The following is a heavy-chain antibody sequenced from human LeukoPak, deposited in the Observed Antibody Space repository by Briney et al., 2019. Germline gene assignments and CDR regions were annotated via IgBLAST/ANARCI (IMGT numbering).Heavy chain of an antibody. D-gene: IGHD2-2*01. J-gene: IGHJ4*02. Sequence: ASIKVSCKASGYTFTSYDINWVRQATGQGLEWMGWMNPNSGNTGYAQKFQGRVTMTRDTSISTAYMELSSLRSEDTAVYYCARAPSRGYCNRSSCYVGYWGQGTLVTVSS. V-gene: IGHV1-8*01. CDR3: ARAPSRGYCNRSSCYVGY. CDR2: MNPNSGNT. CDR1: GYTFTSYD.